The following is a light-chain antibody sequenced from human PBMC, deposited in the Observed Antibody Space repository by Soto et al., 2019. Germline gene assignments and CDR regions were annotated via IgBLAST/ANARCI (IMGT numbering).Light chain of an antibody. J-gene: IGLJ2*01. CDR2: EGS. Sequence: QSVLTQPASVSGSPGQSITISCTGTSSDVGSYNLVSWYQQHPGKAPKLMIYEGSKRPSGVSNRFSGSKSGNTASLTISGHQAEDEADYYCCSYACSQRVFGGGTKLTVL. V-gene: IGLV2-23*01. CDR3: CSYACSQRV. CDR1: SSDVGSYNL.